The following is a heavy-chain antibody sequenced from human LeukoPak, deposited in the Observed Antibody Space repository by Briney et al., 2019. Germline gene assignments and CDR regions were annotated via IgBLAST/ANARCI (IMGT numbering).Heavy chain of an antibody. Sequence: GSSVKVSCKASGGTFSSYVISWVLQAPGQGLEWMGGIIPIFGTANYAQKLQGRVTITADESTSTAYMVLSSLRSEDTAVYYCARVESRYCSSTSCPEDYWGQGTLVTVSS. CDR2: IIPIFGTA. CDR1: GGTFSSYV. CDR3: ARVESRYCSSTSCPEDY. J-gene: IGHJ4*02. V-gene: IGHV1-69*01. D-gene: IGHD2-2*01.